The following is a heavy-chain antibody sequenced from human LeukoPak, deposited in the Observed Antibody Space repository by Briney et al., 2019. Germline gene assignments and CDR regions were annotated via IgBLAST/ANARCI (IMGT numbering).Heavy chain of an antibody. CDR2: LYYGETN. CDR3: ARLVTGTTNWFDP. CDR1: GGSISTSGFY. J-gene: IGHJ5*02. V-gene: IGHV4-39*01. Sequence: SETLSLTCTVSGGSISTSGFYWAWIRRPPGKGLEWIGSLYYGETNYYNPSLRSRVTISGDTSKNQFSLELASVTAADTAVYYCARLVTGTTNWFDPWGQGTLVTVSS. D-gene: IGHD1-20*01.